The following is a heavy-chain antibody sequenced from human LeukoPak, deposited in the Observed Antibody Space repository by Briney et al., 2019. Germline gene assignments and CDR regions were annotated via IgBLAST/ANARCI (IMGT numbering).Heavy chain of an antibody. CDR1: GGSISSSSYY. CDR3: ARFYLEDCSSTSCYGAYFDY. CDR2: IYYSGST. D-gene: IGHD2-2*01. Sequence: SETLSLTCTVSGGSISSSSYYWGWIRQPPGNGLEWIGSIYYSGSTYYNPSLKSRVTISVDTSKNQFSLKLSSVTAADTAVYYCARFYLEDCSSTSCYGAYFDYWGQGTLVTVSS. J-gene: IGHJ4*02. V-gene: IGHV4-39*01.